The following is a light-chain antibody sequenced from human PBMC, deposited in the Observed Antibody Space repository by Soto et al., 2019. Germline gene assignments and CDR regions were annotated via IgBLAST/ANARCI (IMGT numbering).Light chain of an antibody. CDR3: QQYGSSPVT. CDR2: GAS. V-gene: IGKV3-20*01. J-gene: IGKJ5*01. Sequence: EFVLTQSPGTLSLSPGERATLSCMAIQSVSSSYLAWYQQKPGQAPRLLIYGASSRATGIPDRFSGSGSGTDFTLTISRLEPEDFAVYYCQQYGSSPVTFGQGTRLEIK. CDR1: QSVSSSY.